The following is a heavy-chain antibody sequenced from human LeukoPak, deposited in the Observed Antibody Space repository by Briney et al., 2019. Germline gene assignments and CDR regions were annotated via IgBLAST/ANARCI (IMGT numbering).Heavy chain of an antibody. D-gene: IGHD5-24*01. Sequence: PGESLQISCQGSGSIFTTYWIGWVRQMPGKGLEWMGIIYPGDSDTRYSPSFQGQVTISADKSISTAYLQWSSLKASDTAMYYCASLGSRHGYNGGDLWGQGTLVSVSS. J-gene: IGHJ5*02. CDR1: GSIFTTYW. CDR2: IYPGDSDT. CDR3: ASLGSRHGYNGGDL. V-gene: IGHV5-51*01.